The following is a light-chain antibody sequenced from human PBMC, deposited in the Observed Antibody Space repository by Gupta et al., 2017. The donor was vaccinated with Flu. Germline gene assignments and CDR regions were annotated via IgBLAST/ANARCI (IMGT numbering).Light chain of an antibody. J-gene: IGLJ3*02. CDR3: QAWGTGVRV. V-gene: IGLV4-69*01. CDR2: VNSDGSH. CDR1: SGHTTYG. Sequence: QLVLTQSPSASASLGASVKLTCTLSSGHTTYGIAWHQQRPVKGPRFLMKVNSDGSHTKGDGIPDRFSGSSSGAERYLTISTLQSEDEADYFCQAWGTGVRVFGGGTKVTVL.